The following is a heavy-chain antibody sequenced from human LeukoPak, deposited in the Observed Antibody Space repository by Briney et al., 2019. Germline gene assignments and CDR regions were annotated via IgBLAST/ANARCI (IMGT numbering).Heavy chain of an antibody. Sequence: GGSLRLSCAASGFTFSSYWMHWVRQAPEKGLVWVSRINSDGSSTSYADSVRGRFSISRDNAKSTLYLQMNSLRAEDTAVYYCARGLSGYASSLGYWGQGTLVTVSA. CDR1: GFTFSSYW. CDR2: INSDGSST. J-gene: IGHJ4*02. D-gene: IGHD6-6*01. CDR3: ARGLSGYASSLGY. V-gene: IGHV3-74*01.